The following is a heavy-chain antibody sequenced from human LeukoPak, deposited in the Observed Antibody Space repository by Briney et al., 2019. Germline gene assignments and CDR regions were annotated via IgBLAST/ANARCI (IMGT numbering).Heavy chain of an antibody. Sequence: GGSLRLSCEGSGFTFSNYWMGWVRQAPGKGLQWVANIKTDGSEKYYVDSVKGRFTISRDNAKNSLYLQMNSLRAEDTAVYYCAMDSSWLPLKFDYWGQGTLVTVST. V-gene: IGHV3-7*04. CDR2: IKTDGSEK. J-gene: IGHJ4*02. CDR1: GFTFSNYW. CDR3: AMDSSWLPLKFDY. D-gene: IGHD5-24*01.